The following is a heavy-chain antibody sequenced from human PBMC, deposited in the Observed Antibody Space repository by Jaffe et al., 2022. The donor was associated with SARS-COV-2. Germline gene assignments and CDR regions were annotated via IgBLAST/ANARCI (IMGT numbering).Heavy chain of an antibody. CDR3: ARGGHCRGGNCYSP. CDR1: AGSFTSNFY. D-gene: IGHD2-15*01. CDR2: IYPTGGT. Sequence: QVQLQESGPGLVKPSQTLSLTCTVSAGSFTSNFYWGWIRQPAGKGLEWIGRIYPTGGTDYNPSLKSRVTISIDTSKNQFSLKLNSVTGADSGIYYCARGGHCRGGNCYSPWGQGTPVTVSS. J-gene: IGHJ4*02. V-gene: IGHV4-61*02.